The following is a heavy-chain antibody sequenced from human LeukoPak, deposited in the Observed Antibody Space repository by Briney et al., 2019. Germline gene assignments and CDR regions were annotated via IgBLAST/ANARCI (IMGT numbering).Heavy chain of an antibody. D-gene: IGHD6-13*01. CDR2: IYYSGST. CDR3: ARQVYSSRAFVDRFDP. Sequence: PSETLSLTCTVSGGSISSYYWSWIRQPPGKGLEWIGYIYYSGSTNYNPSLKSRVTISVDTSKNQFSLKLSSVTAADTAVYYCARQVYSSRAFVDRFDPWGQGTLVTVSS. V-gene: IGHV4-59*01. J-gene: IGHJ5*02. CDR1: GGSISSYY.